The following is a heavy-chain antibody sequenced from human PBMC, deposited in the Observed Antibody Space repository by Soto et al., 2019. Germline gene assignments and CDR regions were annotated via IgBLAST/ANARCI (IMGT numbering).Heavy chain of an antibody. D-gene: IGHD3-10*01. CDR2: ISSSSSYI. CDR1: GFTFSSYS. J-gene: IGHJ6*02. Sequence: PGGSLRLSCAASGFTFSSYSMNWVRQAPGTGLEWVSSISSSSSYIYYADSVKGRFTISRDNAKNSLYLQMNSLRAEDTAVYYCARDRPVVWFGAEYYYYYGMDVWGQGTTVTVSS. CDR3: ARDRPVVWFGAEYYYYYGMDV. V-gene: IGHV3-21*01.